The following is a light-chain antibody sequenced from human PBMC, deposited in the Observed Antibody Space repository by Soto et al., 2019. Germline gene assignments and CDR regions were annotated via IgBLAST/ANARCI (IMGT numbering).Light chain of an antibody. CDR2: DVA. CDR3: VSFTSSTAYV. J-gene: IGLJ1*01. V-gene: IGLV2-14*03. Sequence: QSALTQPASVSASPGQSITISCTGTSSDVGGSNFVSWYQPHPGKPPKLIIYDVATRPSGVSNRFSGSKSGSTASLIISRLQTEDEADYYCVSFTSSTAYVFGSGTKLTVL. CDR1: SSDVGGSNF.